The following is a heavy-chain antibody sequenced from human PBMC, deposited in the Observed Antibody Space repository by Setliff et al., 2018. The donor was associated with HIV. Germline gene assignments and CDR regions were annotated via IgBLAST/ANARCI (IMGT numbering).Heavy chain of an antibody. CDR3: ARGARLQYFDWPSYALDV. Sequence: PGGSLRLSCAASEFTFSSYSMNWVRQAPGTGLEWVASISSSGAHNFYAESLKGRFSVSRDNGRNFLYLQMSSLRADDTAIYYCARGARLQYFDWPSYALDVWGQGTTVTVSS. D-gene: IGHD3-9*01. CDR1: EFTFSSYS. J-gene: IGHJ6*02. CDR2: ISSSGAHN. V-gene: IGHV3-21*06.